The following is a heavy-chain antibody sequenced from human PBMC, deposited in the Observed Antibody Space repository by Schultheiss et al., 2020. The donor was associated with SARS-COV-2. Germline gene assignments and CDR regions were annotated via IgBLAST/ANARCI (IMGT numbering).Heavy chain of an antibody. CDR3: AREGEDYDSSAYYDY. D-gene: IGHD3-22*01. CDR2: IYYSGST. J-gene: IGHJ4*02. V-gene: IGHV4-61*01. Sequence: SETLTLTCTVSGGSVSSGSYYWSWIRQPPGKGLEWIGYIYYSGSTNYNPSLKSRVTISVDTSKNQFSLKLSSVTAADTAVYYCAREGEDYDSSAYYDYWGQGTLVTVSS. CDR1: GGSVSSGSYY.